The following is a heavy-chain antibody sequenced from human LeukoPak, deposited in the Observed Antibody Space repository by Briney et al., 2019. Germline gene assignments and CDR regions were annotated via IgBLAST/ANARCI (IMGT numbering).Heavy chain of an antibody. CDR2: ISGSATYT. J-gene: IGHJ4*02. D-gene: IGHD3-16*01. CDR3: AKMGEFMGTSSRSSFDH. V-gene: IGHV3-23*01. CDR1: GFTLSSYA. Sequence: GGSLRLSCAASGFTLSSYAMSWVRQAPGQGLEWVSTISGSATYTYYSDSVKGRFTISRDNSKSTLYLQMNSLRAEDSAVYYCAKMGEFMGTSSRSSFDHWGQGTLVTVSS.